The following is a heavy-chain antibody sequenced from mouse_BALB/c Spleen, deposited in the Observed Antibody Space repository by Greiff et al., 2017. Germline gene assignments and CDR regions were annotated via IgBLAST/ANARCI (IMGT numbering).Heavy chain of an antibody. J-gene: IGHJ4*01. V-gene: IGHV5-17*02. CDR2: ISSGSSTI. D-gene: IGHD1-1*01. CDR1: GFTFSSFG. Sequence: EVKLMESGGGLVQPGGSRKLSCAASGFTFSSFGMHWVRQAPEKGLEWVAYISSGSSTIYYADTVKGRFTISRDNPKNTLFLQMTSLRSEDTAMYYCAREGYYYGSSPYYYAMDYWGQGTSVTVSS. CDR3: AREGYYYGSSPYYYAMDY.